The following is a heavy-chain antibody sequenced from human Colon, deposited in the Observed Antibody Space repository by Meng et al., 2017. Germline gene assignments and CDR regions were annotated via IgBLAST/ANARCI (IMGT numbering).Heavy chain of an antibody. V-gene: IGHV1-69*13. CDR1: GLTFSSYG. D-gene: IGHD1-26*01. J-gene: IGHJ6*02. CDR2: IIPIFGTA. CDR3: ARDTLRYRCSNDYYFYGMDV. Sequence: SVKVSCKASGLTFSSYGISWVRQAPGEGLEWMGGIIPIFGTANYAQNFRDRVTISADESTSTAYMELSSQRPEDTAVYYCARDTLRYRCSNDYYFYGMDVWGQGTSVTVSS.